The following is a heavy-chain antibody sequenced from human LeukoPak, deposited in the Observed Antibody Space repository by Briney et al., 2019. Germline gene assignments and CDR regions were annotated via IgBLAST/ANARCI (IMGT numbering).Heavy chain of an antibody. Sequence: SETLSLTCTVSGYSISSGYYWGWVRQPPGRGLEWVASISYSGRTYYKPSLKSRVTISVDTSKNQFSLKLNSVTAADTAVYYCAPGNSGYYFVWGQGTLVTVSS. J-gene: IGHJ4*02. CDR3: APGNSGYYFV. CDR1: GYSISSGYY. V-gene: IGHV4-38-2*02. D-gene: IGHD3-22*01. CDR2: ISYSGRT.